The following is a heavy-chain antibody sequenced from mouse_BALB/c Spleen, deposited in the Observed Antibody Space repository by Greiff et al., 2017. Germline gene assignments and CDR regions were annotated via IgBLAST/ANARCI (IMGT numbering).Heavy chain of an antibody. CDR3: ARYKAYTGIFFFDY. Sequence: EVKVVESGPSLVKPSQTLSITCSVTCDSISSGYLNWIRNFSGNNLEYMGYISYSGSTYYNPSLKSRISIIRDTFKNQYYLPLNSVTTEDTATYYFARYKAYTGIFFFDYWEQGTTLTVSS. D-gene: IGHD2-10*01. CDR1: CDSISSGY. J-gene: IGHJ2*01. CDR2: ISYSGST. V-gene: IGHV3-8*02.